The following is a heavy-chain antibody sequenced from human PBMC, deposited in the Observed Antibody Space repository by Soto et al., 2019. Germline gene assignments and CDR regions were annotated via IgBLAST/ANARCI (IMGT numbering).Heavy chain of an antibody. CDR3: AGRRAGDYYFDY. V-gene: IGHV4-39*01. D-gene: IGHD1-26*01. CDR1: GGSVSSSSYY. CDR2: IYYTGST. Sequence: SETLSLTCTVSGGSVSSSSYYWGWIRQPPGKGLEWIGTIYYTGSTSYSPSLKRRVTISVDTSKTQFSLNLSSVTATDTAVYYCAGRRAGDYYFDYWGQGTLVTVSS. J-gene: IGHJ4*02.